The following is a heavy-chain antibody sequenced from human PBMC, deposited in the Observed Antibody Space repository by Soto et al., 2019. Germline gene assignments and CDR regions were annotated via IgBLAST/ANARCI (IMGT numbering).Heavy chain of an antibody. D-gene: IGHD1-1*01. CDR1: GYIFSNYL. CDR3: ARQLPGKLDV. CDR2: IDPGDSDT. V-gene: IGHV5-10-1*01. Sequence: PGESLKISCQGSGYIFSNYLITWVRQMPGKGLEWMGRIDPGDSDTNYSPPFQGHVTMSSDKSINTAFLQWSSLKASDTAIYYCARQLPGKLDVWGQGTTVTVSS. J-gene: IGHJ6*02.